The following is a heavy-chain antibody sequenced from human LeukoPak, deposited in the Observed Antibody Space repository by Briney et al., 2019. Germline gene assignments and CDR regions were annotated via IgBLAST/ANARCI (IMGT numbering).Heavy chain of an antibody. J-gene: IGHJ6*03. CDR3: AREMLSIAARPYYYYMDV. V-gene: IGHV1-69*05. CDR1: GYTFTSYG. D-gene: IGHD6-6*01. Sequence: SVKVSCKASGYTFTSYGISWVRQAHGQGLECMGGIIPIFGTANYAQKFQGRVTITTDESTSTAYMELSSLRSEDTAVYYCAREMLSIAARPYYYYMDVWGKGTTVTVSS. CDR2: IIPIFGTA.